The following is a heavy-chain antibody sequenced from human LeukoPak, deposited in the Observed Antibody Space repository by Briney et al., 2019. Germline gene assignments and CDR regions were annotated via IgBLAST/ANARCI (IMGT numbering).Heavy chain of an antibody. Sequence: GGSLRLSCAASGFTFSSYSMNWVRQASGKGLEWVSYISSSSSTIYYADSVKGRFTISRDNAKNSLYLQMNSLRAEDTAVYYCARVLTYYDFWSGSLGEYYYGMDVWGQGTTVTVSS. D-gene: IGHD3-3*01. CDR1: GFTFSSYS. CDR2: ISSSSSTI. CDR3: ARVLTYYDFWSGSLGEYYYGMDV. J-gene: IGHJ6*02. V-gene: IGHV3-48*01.